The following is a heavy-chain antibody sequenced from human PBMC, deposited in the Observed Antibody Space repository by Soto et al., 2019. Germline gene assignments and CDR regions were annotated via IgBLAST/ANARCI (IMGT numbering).Heavy chain of an antibody. CDR2: IYYSGST. CDR3: ARDNYCTNGVCSWFDP. CDR1: GGSISSYY. J-gene: IGHJ5*02. Sequence: SETLSLTCTVSGGSISSYYWSWIRQPPGKGLEWIGYIYYSGSTNYNPSLKSRVTISVDTSKNQFSLKLSSVTAADTAVYYCARDNYCTNGVCSWFDPWGQGTLVTVSS. D-gene: IGHD2-8*01. V-gene: IGHV4-59*01.